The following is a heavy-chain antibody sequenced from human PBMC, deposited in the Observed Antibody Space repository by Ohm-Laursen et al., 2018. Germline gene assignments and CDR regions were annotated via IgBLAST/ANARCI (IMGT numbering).Heavy chain of an antibody. CDR2: VSGSGTST. J-gene: IGHJ4*02. CDR1: GFTFTTYA. V-gene: IGHV3-23*01. Sequence: GSLRLSCAASGFTFTTYAMNWVRRAPGKGLEWVSAVSGSGTSTYYADSVKGRFTISRDNSKNTVYLQMNSLRAEDTAVYYCAKRWSYSFDSWGQGTLVTVSS. D-gene: IGHD2-15*01. CDR3: AKRWSYSFDS.